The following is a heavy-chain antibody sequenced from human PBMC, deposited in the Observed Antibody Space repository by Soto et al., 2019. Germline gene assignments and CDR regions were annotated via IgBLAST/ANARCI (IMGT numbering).Heavy chain of an antibody. CDR3: ARGNHYGSGSSFYDGGTTDFDY. V-gene: IGHV3-30-3*01. Sequence: QVQLVESGGGVVQPGRSLRLSCAASGFTFSSYAMHWVRQAPGKGLEWVAVISYDGSNKYYADSVKGRFTISRDNSKNTLYLQMNSLRAEDTAVYYCARGNHYGSGSSFYDGGTTDFDYWGQGTLVTVSS. J-gene: IGHJ4*02. CDR1: GFTFSSYA. D-gene: IGHD3-10*01. CDR2: ISYDGSNK.